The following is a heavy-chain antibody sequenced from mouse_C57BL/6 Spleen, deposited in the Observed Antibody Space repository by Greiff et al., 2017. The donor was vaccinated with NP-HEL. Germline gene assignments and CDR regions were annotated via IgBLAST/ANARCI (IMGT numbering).Heavy chain of an antibody. CDR1: GYTFTDYY. CDR2: INPYNGGT. CDR3: AREGDGENAMDY. J-gene: IGHJ4*01. Sequence: VQLQQSGPVLVKPGASVKMSCKASGYTFTDYYMNWVKQSHGKSLEWIGVINPYNGGTSYNQKFKGKATLTVDKSSSTAYMELNSLTSEDSAVYYCAREGDGENAMDYWGQGTSVTVSS. D-gene: IGHD2-3*01. V-gene: IGHV1-19*01.